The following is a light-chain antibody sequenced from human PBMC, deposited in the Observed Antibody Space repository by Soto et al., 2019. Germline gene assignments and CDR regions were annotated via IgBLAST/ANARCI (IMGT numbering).Light chain of an antibody. V-gene: IGKV1-5*01. CDR3: QQYNNNLWT. J-gene: IGKJ1*01. Sequence: DIQMTQSPSTLSASVGDRVTIPCRASQSISSWLAWYQQKPGRAPKLLIYDPSSLESGVPSRFSGRGSGTEFTLTISSLQTDDFATYYCQQYNNNLWTFGQGTKVDIK. CDR2: DPS. CDR1: QSISSW.